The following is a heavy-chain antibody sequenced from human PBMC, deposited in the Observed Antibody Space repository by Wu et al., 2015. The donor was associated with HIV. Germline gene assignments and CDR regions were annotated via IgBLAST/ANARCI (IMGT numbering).Heavy chain of an antibody. CDR1: GGTFSSYA. CDR3: AKIHSSGWFYFDS. Sequence: QVQLVQSGAEVKKPGSSVKVSCKASGGTFSSYAISWVRQAPGQGLEWMGGIIPIYRTANYVRKFQDRVTITADESTNTAYLELTNLRSDDTAVYFCAKIHSSGWFYFDSWGQGTLVAVSS. CDR2: IIPIYRTA. V-gene: IGHV1-69*12. J-gene: IGHJ4*02. D-gene: IGHD6-13*01.